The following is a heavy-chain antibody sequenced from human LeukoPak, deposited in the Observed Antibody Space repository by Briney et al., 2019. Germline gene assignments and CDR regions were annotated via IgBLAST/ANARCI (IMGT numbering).Heavy chain of an antibody. CDR3: ARVGGLLSLSYMDV. J-gene: IGHJ6*03. CDR2: INPDSGGT. Sequence: GASVKVSCKASGYTFTGYYMHWVRQAPGQGLEWMGWINPDSGGTNYAQKFQGRVTMTRDTSISTSYMELSRLRSDDTAVHYCARVGGLLSLSYMDVWGKGTTVTVSS. CDR1: GYTFTGYY. V-gene: IGHV1-2*02. D-gene: IGHD3-10*01.